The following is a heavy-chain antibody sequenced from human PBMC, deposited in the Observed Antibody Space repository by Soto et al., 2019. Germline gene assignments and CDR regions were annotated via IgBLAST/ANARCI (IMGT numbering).Heavy chain of an antibody. Sequence: QITLKESGPTLVKPTQTLTLTCTFSGFSLSTSGVGVGWICQPPGKALEWLALIYWDDDKRYSQSLKSRLTITKHTSKNQVVLTMTIRDPVDTDTSCCALSGWELLSNWGQGTLVTVSS. J-gene: IGHJ4*02. V-gene: IGHV2-5*02. CDR2: IYWDDDK. CDR1: GFSLSTSGVG. D-gene: IGHD1-26*01. CDR3: ALSGWELLSN.